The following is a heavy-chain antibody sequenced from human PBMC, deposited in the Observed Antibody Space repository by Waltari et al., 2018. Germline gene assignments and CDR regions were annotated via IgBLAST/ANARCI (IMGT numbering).Heavy chain of an antibody. CDR3: ARALGGQFAVFDY. V-gene: IGHV4-34*01. J-gene: IGHJ4*02. CDR2: INHSGST. D-gene: IGHD3-16*01. CDR1: GGSFSGYY. Sequence: QVQLQQWGAGLLKPSETLSLTCAVYGGSFSGYYWSWIRQPPGKGLEWIGEINHSGSTNYNPSLKSRVTISVDTSKNQFSLKLSSVTAADTAVYYCARALGGQFAVFDYWGQGTLVTVSS.